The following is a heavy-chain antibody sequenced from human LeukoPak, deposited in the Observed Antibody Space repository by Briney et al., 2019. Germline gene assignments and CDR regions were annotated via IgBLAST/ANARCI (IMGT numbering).Heavy chain of an antibody. CDR2: INPNSGGT. V-gene: IGHV1-2*02. Sequence: ASVKVSCKASGGTFSSYAISWVRQAPGQGLEWMGWINPNSGGTNYAQKFQGRVTMTRDTSISTAYMELSRLRSDDTAVYYCARGFRDWYFDLWGRGTLVTVSS. CDR3: ARGFRDWYFDL. CDR1: GGTFSSYA. J-gene: IGHJ2*01.